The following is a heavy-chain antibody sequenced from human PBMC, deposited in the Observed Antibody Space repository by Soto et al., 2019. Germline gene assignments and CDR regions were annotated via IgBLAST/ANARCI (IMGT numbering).Heavy chain of an antibody. CDR2: IYYSGST. D-gene: IGHD1-1*01. CDR1: GGSISSSSYY. J-gene: IGHJ6*03. CDR3: ARQLERPGYYYYYMDV. V-gene: IGHV4-39*01. Sequence: SETLSLTCTVSGGSISSSSYYWGWIRQPPGEGLEWIGSIYYSGSTYYNPSLKSRVTISVDTSKNQFSLKLSSVTAADTAVYYCARQLERPGYYYYYMDVWGKGTTVTVSS.